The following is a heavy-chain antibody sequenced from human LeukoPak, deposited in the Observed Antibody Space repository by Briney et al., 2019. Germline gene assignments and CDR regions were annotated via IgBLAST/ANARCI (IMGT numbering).Heavy chain of an antibody. J-gene: IGHJ6*03. V-gene: IGHV3-66*02. Sequence: TGGSLRLSCAASGFTVSSNYMSWVRQAPGKGLELVSVIYSGGSTYYADSVKGRFTISRDNSKNTLYLQMNSLRAEDTAVYYCARASSSWYGFYYYYMDVWGKGTTVTVSS. CDR3: ARASSSWYGFYYYYMDV. CDR1: GFTVSSNY. D-gene: IGHD6-13*01. CDR2: IYSGGST.